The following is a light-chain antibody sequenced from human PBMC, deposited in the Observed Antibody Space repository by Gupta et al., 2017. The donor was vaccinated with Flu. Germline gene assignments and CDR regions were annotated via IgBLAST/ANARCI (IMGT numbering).Light chain of an antibody. V-gene: IGKV3-15*01. CDR1: RRVSSN. J-gene: IGKJ5*01. Sequence: EIVMTQSPATLSVSPGERTTLSCRASRRVSSNLAWYQQKPGQAPRLLISAASTRATGIPARFSGSGSGTDFTLTISSLQSEDFAVYYCQQYNNWPPITFGQGTRLEIK. CDR2: AAS. CDR3: QQYNNWPPIT.